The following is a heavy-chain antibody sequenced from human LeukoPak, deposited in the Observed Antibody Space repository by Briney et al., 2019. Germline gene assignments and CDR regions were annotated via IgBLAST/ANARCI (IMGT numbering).Heavy chain of an antibody. J-gene: IGHJ5*02. CDR3: ARDGLDYYDSSGYYH. D-gene: IGHD3-22*01. V-gene: IGHV1-18*01. CDR1: GYTFTSYG. Sequence: GASVKVSCKASGYTFTSYGISWVRQAPGQGLEWMGWISTYNGNTHYAQKLQGRVPMTTDTSTSTAHMELRSLRSDDTAVYYCARDGLDYYDSSGYYHWGQGTLVTVSS. CDR2: ISTYNGNT.